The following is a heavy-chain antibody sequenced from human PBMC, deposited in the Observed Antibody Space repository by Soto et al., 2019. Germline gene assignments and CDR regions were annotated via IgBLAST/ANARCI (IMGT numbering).Heavy chain of an antibody. J-gene: IGHJ6*02. CDR3: ARGHRYFDWLSRLYYYYGMDV. V-gene: IGHV4-34*01. D-gene: IGHD3-9*01. CDR1: GGSFSGYY. CDR2: INHSGST. Sequence: ETLSLTCAVYGGSFSGYYWSWIRQPPGKGLEWIGEINHSGSTNYNPSLKSRVTISVDTSKNQFSLKLSSVTAADTAVYYCARGHRYFDWLSRLYYYYGMDVWGQGTTVTVSS.